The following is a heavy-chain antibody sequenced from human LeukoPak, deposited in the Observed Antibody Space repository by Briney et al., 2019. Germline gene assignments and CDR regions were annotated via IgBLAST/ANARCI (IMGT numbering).Heavy chain of an antibody. Sequence: ASVTVSCTASGYTFTSYYMHWVRQAPGQGLEWMGITNPSGGSTSYAQKFQGRVTTTRDTSTSTVYMELSSLRSEDTAVYYCASTFTFYSSSSGLFSYYFDYWGQGTLVTVSS. CDR3: ASTFTFYSSSSGLFSYYFDY. J-gene: IGHJ4*02. CDR1: GYTFTSYY. V-gene: IGHV1-46*01. D-gene: IGHD6-6*01. CDR2: TNPSGGST.